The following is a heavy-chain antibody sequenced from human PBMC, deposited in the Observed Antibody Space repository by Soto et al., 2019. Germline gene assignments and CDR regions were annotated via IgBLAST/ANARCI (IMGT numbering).Heavy chain of an antibody. CDR3: AAGLRDQSGHRDYAPAGFDY. CDR1: GFTFTSSA. J-gene: IGHJ4*02. Sequence: SVKVSCKASGFTFTSSAMQWVRQARGQRLEWIGWIVVGSGNTNYAQKFQERVTITRDMSTSTAYMELSSLRSEDTAVYYCAAGLRDQSGHRDYAPAGFDYWGQGTLVTVSS. D-gene: IGHD4-17*01. CDR2: IVVGSGNT. V-gene: IGHV1-58*02.